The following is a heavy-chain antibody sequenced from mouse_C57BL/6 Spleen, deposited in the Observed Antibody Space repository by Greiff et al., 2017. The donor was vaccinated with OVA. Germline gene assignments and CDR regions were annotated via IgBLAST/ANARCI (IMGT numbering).Heavy chain of an antibody. D-gene: IGHD3-2*02. CDR1: GYAFSSYW. CDR3: ARCSSGYVPFFAY. J-gene: IGHJ3*01. CDR2: IYPGDGDT. V-gene: IGHV1-80*01. Sequence: QVQLQQSGAELVKPGASVKISCKASGYAFSSYWMNWVKQRPGKGLEWIGQIYPGDGDTNYNGKFKGKATLTADKSSSTAYMQLSSLTSEDSAVYFCARCSSGYVPFFAYWGQGTLVTVSA.